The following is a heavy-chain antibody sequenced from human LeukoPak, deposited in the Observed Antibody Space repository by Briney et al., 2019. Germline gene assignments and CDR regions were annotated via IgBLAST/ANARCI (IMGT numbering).Heavy chain of an antibody. Sequence: PSQTLSLTCTVSGGSISSGDYYWIWIRQPPRKGPEWIGYIYYSGSTYYNPSLKSRVTISVDTSKNQFSLKLSSVTAADTAVYYCARSRAAGQEHDAFDIWGQGTMVTVSS. J-gene: IGHJ3*02. V-gene: IGHV4-30-4*08. CDR2: IYYSGST. CDR3: ARSRAAGQEHDAFDI. CDR1: GGSISSGDYY. D-gene: IGHD6-13*01.